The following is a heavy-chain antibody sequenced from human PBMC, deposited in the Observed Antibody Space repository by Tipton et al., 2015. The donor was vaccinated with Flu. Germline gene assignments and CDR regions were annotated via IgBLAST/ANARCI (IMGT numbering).Heavy chain of an antibody. CDR2: ISAYNGHT. V-gene: IGHV1-18*04. CDR1: GYTFTSYG. J-gene: IGHJ4*02. D-gene: IGHD4-17*01. Sequence: QLVQSGAEVKKPGASMKVSCKASGYTFTSYGISWVRQAPGQGLEWIGWISAYNGHTNYAQKLQGRVTMTTDTSTSTAYMDLRSLRSDDTAVYYCARDYFTVMKGGSADYWGQGTLVTVSS. CDR3: ARDYFTVMKGGSADY.